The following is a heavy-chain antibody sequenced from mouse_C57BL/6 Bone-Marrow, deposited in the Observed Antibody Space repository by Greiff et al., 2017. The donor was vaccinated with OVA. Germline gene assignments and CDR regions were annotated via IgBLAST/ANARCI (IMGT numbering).Heavy chain of an antibody. D-gene: IGHD1-1*01. V-gene: IGHV1-7*01. CDR2: INPSSGYT. J-gene: IGHJ3*01. Sequence: QVQLQQSGAELAKPGASVKLSCKASGYTFTSYWMHWVKQRPGQGLEWIGYINPSSGYTKYNQKFKDKATLTADKSSITSYMHLISLTYEDSAFYYFAGFSIYYYSTWFSYWGQGTLFTVSA. CDR1: GYTFTSYW. CDR3: AGFSIYYYSTWFSY.